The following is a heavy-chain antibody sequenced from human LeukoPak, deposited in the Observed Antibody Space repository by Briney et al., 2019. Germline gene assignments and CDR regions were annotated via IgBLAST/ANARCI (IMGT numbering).Heavy chain of an antibody. D-gene: IGHD1-26*01. CDR3: ASLRERSYYARGFDY. V-gene: IGHV4-39*01. Sequence: SETLSLTCTVSGDSIKSSSYYWAWVRHPPGKGLEWIASIYYSGTTYYNPSLKSRVTISVDTSKNQFSLKLSSVTAADTAVYYCASLRERSYYARGFDYWGQGTLVTVSS. CDR2: IYYSGTT. CDR1: GDSIKSSSYY. J-gene: IGHJ4*02.